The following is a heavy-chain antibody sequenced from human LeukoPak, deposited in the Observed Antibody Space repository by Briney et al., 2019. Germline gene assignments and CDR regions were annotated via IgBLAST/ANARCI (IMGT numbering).Heavy chain of an antibody. V-gene: IGHV3-11*01. CDR3: VREGKDSGWSDFDF. CDR2: ISSVGSTK. J-gene: IGHJ4*02. CDR1: GFTFSDYY. D-gene: IGHD6-19*01. Sequence: GGSLRLSCAASGFTFSDYYMRWMRQAPGKGGEWVSYISSVGSTKYYADSVKGRFTVSRDNAWNSLHLQVNGLRADDTAIYYCVREGKDSGWSDFDFWGQGTLVSVSS.